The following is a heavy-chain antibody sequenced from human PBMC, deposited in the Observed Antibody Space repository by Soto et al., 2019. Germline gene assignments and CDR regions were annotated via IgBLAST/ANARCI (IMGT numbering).Heavy chain of an antibody. CDR3: AREAERASTFDC. V-gene: IGHV3-11*01. CDR1: GFTFSDYY. CDR2: ISPSASAI. J-gene: IGHJ4*02. Sequence: QVQLVESGGGLVKPGGSLRLSCAASGFTFSDYYMSWIRQAPGKGLEWISYISPSASAIYYADSVKGRFTISRDNVKNSVYLQLNSLRADDTAVYYCAREAERASTFDCWGQGALVTVSS.